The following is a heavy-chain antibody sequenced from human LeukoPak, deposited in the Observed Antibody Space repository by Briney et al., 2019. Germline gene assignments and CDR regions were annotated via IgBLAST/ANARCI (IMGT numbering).Heavy chain of an antibody. CDR1: GGSISSSSYY. D-gene: IGHD3-16*02. CDR2: IYYSGST. CDR3: ARGRGMITFGGVISWFDP. J-gene: IGHJ5*02. V-gene: IGHV4-39*06. Sequence: SETLSFTCTVSGGSISSSSYYWGWIRQPPGKGLEWIGSIYYSGSTYYNPSLKSRVTISVDTSKNQFPLKLTSVTAADTAVYYCARGRGMITFGGVISWFDPWGQGTLVTVSS.